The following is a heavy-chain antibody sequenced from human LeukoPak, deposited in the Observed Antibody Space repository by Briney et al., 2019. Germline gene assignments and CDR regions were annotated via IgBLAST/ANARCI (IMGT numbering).Heavy chain of an antibody. CDR3: AKRHIAALGGDAFDA. CDR1: GFTFRNYA. J-gene: IGHJ3*01. CDR2: ISASGGTP. V-gene: IGHV3-23*01. Sequence: PGESLRLSCAASGFTFRNYAMSWVRQAPGKGLEWVSAISASGGTPYYADSVKGRFTISRDNSQNTLYLQMNSLRAEDTAVYYCAKRHIAALGGDAFDAWGQGTMVTVSS. D-gene: IGHD5-12*01.